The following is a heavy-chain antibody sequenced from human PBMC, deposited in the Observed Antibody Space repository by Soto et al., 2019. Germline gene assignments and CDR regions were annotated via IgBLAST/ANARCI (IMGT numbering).Heavy chain of an antibody. CDR1: GFTFSNYA. V-gene: IGHV3-23*01. J-gene: IGHJ4*02. Sequence: EVQLLESGGGLVQPGGSLRLSCAASGFTFSNYAMTWVRQAPGKGLEWVSTVTGSGGRTSYTDSVKGRFTISRDNSNSKNKLYLQMNSLRAEDTAIYYCAKDLNPHPVDIVVSSYFDFWGQGTLVTVSS. CDR3: AKDLNPHPVDIVVSSYFDF. D-gene: IGHD2-2*01. CDR2: VTGSGGRT.